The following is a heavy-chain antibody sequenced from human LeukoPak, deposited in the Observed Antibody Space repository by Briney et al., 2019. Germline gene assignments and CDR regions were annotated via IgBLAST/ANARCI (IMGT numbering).Heavy chain of an antibody. J-gene: IGHJ5*01. V-gene: IGHV3-11*04. CDR1: GLSFNVHY. Sequence: GGSLRLSCAASGLSFNVHYMAWIRQAPGKGLQWVAYTSSGGQTTYYADSVRGRFTISRDNGRGSLYLEMNSLRVDDTAVYYCARDQGVKSGWFDSWGQGTLVTV. CDR2: TSSGGQTT. D-gene: IGHD2-8*01. CDR3: ARDQGVKSGWFDS.